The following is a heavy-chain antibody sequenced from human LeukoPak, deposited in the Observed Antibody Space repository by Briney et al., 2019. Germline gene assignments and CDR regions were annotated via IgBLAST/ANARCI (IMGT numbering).Heavy chain of an antibody. CDR2: IYYSGST. Sequence: SSETLSLTCTVSGGSISSSSYYWGWIRQPPGKGLEWIGSIYYSGSTYYNPSLKSRVTISVDTSKNQFSLKLSSVTAADTAVYYCARDALLDRNRAFDIWGQGTMVTVSS. CDR3: ARDALLDRNRAFDI. CDR1: GGSISSSSYY. V-gene: IGHV4-39*02. D-gene: IGHD1-14*01. J-gene: IGHJ3*02.